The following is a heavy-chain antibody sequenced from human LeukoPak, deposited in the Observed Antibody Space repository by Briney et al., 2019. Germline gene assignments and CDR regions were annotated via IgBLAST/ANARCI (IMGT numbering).Heavy chain of an antibody. CDR2: IWYDGSNK. D-gene: IGHD2-15*01. J-gene: IGHJ3*02. Sequence: PGGALRLSCAASGFTFSSYGMHWVRQAPRTGLEGAAVIWYDGSNKYYADSVKGRFTISRDNSKNTLYLRMNSLRAEVTAVYYCARQMTPDAFDIWGQGTMVTVSS. V-gene: IGHV3-33*01. CDR1: GFTFSSYG. CDR3: ARQMTPDAFDI.